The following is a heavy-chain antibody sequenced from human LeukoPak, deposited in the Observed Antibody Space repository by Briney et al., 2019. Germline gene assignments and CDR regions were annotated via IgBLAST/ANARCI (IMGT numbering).Heavy chain of an antibody. Sequence: PSETLSLTCTVSGYSISSGYYWGWIRQPPGKGLEWIGSIYHSGSTYYNPSLKSRVTISVDTSKNQFSLKLSSVTAADTAVYYCAGRENTEDYWGQGTLVTVSS. D-gene: IGHD3-10*01. J-gene: IGHJ4*02. CDR2: IYHSGST. V-gene: IGHV4-38-2*02. CDR1: GYSISSGYY. CDR3: AGRENTEDY.